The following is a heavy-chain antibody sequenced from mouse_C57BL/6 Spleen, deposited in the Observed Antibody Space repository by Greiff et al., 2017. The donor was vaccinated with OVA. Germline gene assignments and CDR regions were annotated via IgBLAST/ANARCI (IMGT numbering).Heavy chain of an antibody. D-gene: IGHD3-1*01. CDR1: GFSLSTSGMG. Sequence: QVTLKVSGPGILQSSPTLSLSCSSSGFSLSTSGMGVSWIRQPSGKGLEWLAHTYWDDDKRYNPSLKKQLTIAKATSRNQVFLKITSVDTADTATYYCARGGYGYFDYWGQGTTLTVSS. CDR3: ARGGYGYFDY. J-gene: IGHJ2*01. CDR2: TYWDDDK. V-gene: IGHV8-12*01.